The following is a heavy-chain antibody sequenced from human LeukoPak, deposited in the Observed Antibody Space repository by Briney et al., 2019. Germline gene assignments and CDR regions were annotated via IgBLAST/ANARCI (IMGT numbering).Heavy chain of an antibody. CDR3: ARVTTVVSPFDY. D-gene: IGHD4-23*01. J-gene: IGHJ4*02. V-gene: IGHV4-30-4*08. CDR2: IYYSGST. CDR1: GGSISSYY. Sequence: ASETLSLTCTVSGGSISSYYWSWLRQPPGKGLEWIGYIYYSGSTYYNPSLKRRVTISVDKSKNHFALKLSSVTAADTAVYYCARVTTVVSPFDYWGQGTRVTVSS.